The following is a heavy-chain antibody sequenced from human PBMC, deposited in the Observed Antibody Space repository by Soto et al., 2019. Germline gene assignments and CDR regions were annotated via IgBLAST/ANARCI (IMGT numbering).Heavy chain of an antibody. D-gene: IGHD6-13*01. CDR2: ISSSSSYI. J-gene: IGHJ4*02. CDR1: GFTFSSYS. CDR3: ARDLSQQLW. V-gene: IGHV3-21*01. Sequence: PGGSLRLSCAASGFTFSSYSMNWVRQAPGKGLEWVSSISSSSSYIYYADSVKCRFTISRDNAKNSLYLQMNSLRAEGTAVYYCARDLSQQLWWGQGTLVTVSS.